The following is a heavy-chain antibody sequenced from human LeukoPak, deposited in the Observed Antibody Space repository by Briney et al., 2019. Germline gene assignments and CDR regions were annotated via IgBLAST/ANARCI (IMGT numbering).Heavy chain of an antibody. Sequence: GGSLRLSCAAAGFSVSSNYMSWVRQAPGKGLEWVSVIYSGGNTYYADSVKGRFTISRDNSRNTLYLQMNSLRAEDTAVYYCARASGGWYLGDSWGQGTLVTVSS. CDR1: GFSVSSNY. D-gene: IGHD6-19*01. J-gene: IGHJ5*01. CDR3: ARASGGWYLGDS. CDR2: IYSGGNT. V-gene: IGHV3-53*01.